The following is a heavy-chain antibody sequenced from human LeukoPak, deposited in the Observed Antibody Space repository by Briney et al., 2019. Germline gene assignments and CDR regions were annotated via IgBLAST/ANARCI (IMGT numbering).Heavy chain of an antibody. D-gene: IGHD1-26*01. CDR2: LSWHRGSI. CDR1: GFKFNDYA. Sequence: GRSLRLSCVASGFKFNDYAMHWVRQAPGKGLEWVSGLSWHRGSIGYADSVKGRFIISRDNAKNSLYLEMNSLRPEDSALYYCAKETKVGENLYYFDYWGRGTLVTVSS. J-gene: IGHJ4*02. V-gene: IGHV3-9*01. CDR3: AKETKVGENLYYFDY.